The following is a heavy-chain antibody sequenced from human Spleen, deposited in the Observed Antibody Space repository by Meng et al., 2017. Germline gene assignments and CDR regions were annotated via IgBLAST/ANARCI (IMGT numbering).Heavy chain of an antibody. V-gene: IGHV4-30-2*01. J-gene: IGHJ4*02. D-gene: IGHD3-22*01. Sequence: QLQLQESGSGLVKPSQTLSLTCAVSGGSITSGDYSWSWIRQPPGKGLEWIGHIHHSGSANYNPSLKSRVSISMDTSKNQISLKLNSVTAADTALYYCARGNYYDSRVEYWGQGTLVTVSS. CDR3: ARGNYYDSRVEY. CDR1: GGSITSGDYS. CDR2: IHHSGSA.